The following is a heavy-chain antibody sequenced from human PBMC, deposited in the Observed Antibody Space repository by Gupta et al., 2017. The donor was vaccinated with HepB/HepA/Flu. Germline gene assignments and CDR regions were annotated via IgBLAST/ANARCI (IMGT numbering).Heavy chain of an antibody. CDR2: YYSGST. D-gene: IGHD3-16*02. Sequence: YYSGSTYYNPSLKSRVTISVDTSKNQFSLKLSSVTAADTAVYYCARQKLRYHVDYWGQGTLVTVSS. J-gene: IGHJ4*02. V-gene: IGHV4-39*01. CDR3: ARQKLRYHVDY.